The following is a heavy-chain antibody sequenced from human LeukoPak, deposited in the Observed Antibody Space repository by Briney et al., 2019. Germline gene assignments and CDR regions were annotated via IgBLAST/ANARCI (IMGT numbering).Heavy chain of an antibody. J-gene: IGHJ4*02. CDR3: ARVRRHGPYYFDY. V-gene: IGHV3-53*01. CDR2: IYSGGST. CDR1: GFTVSSNY. Sequence: GGSLRLSCAASGFTVSSNYMSWVRQAPGKGLEWVSVIYSGGSTYYADSVKGRFTISRDNSKNTLYLQMNSLRAEDTAVYYCARVRRHGPYYFDYWGQGTLVTVSS.